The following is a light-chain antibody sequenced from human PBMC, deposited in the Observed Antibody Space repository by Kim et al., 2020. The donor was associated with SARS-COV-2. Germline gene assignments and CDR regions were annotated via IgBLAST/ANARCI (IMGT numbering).Light chain of an antibody. Sequence: CTLSRGYSNYKVDWYQQRPGKGPRFVMRVGTGGIVGSKGDGIPDRFSVLGSGLNRYLTIKNIQEEDESDYHCGADHGSGSNFVYVFGGGTQLTVL. J-gene: IGLJ3*02. V-gene: IGLV9-49*01. CDR1: RGYSNYK. CDR3: GADHGSGSNFVYV. CDR2: VGTGGIVG.